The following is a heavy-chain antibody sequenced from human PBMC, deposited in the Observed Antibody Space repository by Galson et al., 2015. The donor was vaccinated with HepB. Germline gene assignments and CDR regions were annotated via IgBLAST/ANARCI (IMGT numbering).Heavy chain of an antibody. CDR1: GGSISSYY. D-gene: IGHD6-13*01. Sequence: ETLSLTCTVSGGSISSYYWSWIRQPAGKGLEWIGRIHSSGSTNYNPSLKSRVIMSVDTSENNFSLKLSSVTAADTAVYYCARDPYSSSWYFDYWGQGTLVTVSS. V-gene: IGHV4-4*07. CDR3: ARDPYSSSWYFDY. CDR2: IHSSGST. J-gene: IGHJ4*02.